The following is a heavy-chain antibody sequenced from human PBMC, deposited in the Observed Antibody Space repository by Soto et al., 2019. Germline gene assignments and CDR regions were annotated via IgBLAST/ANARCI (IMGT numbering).Heavy chain of an antibody. J-gene: IGHJ4*02. CDR1: GGTFSSYA. D-gene: IGHD2-15*01. V-gene: IGHV1-69*13. CDR2: IIPIFGTA. CDR3: ARCVSLRMYYFDY. Sequence: GASVKVSCKASGGTFSSYAISWVRQAPGQGLEWMGGIIPIFGTANYAQKFRGRVTITADESTSTAYMELSSLRSEDTAVYYCARCVSLRMYYFDYWGQGTLVTVSS.